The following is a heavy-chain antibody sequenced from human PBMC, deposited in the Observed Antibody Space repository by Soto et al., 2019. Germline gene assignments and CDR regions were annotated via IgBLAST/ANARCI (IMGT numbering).Heavy chain of an antibody. V-gene: IGHV3-23*01. CDR1: GFTFSSYA. Sequence: GGSLRLSCAASGFTFSSYAMSWVRQAPGKGLEWVSAISGSGGSTYYADSGKGRFTISRDNSKNTLYLQMNSLRAEDTAVYYCAKDLGYYDSSGFPDDYWGQGTLVTVSS. CDR2: ISGSGGST. D-gene: IGHD3-22*01. J-gene: IGHJ4*02. CDR3: AKDLGYYDSSGFPDDY.